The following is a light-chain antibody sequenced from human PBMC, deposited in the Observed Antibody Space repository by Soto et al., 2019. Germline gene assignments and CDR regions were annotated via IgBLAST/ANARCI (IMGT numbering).Light chain of an antibody. CDR3: QQYDSSPRT. J-gene: IGKJ1*01. CDR2: GAS. CDR1: QSVTSIY. V-gene: IGKV3-20*01. Sequence: EIVLTQSPGTLSLSPWERATLSCRASQSVTSIYLAWYQQKPGQAPRLLIYGASNRATGIPDRFSGSGSGTDFTLTISRLEPEDFAVYYCQQYDSSPRTFGQGTKVDIK.